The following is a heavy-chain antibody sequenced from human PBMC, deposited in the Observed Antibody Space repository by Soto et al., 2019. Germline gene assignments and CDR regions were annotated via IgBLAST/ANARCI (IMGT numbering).Heavy chain of an antibody. CDR1: GGSIGTINYY. Sequence: QVQLQESGPGLLKPSQTLSLTCTVSGGSIGTINYYWGWIRQPPGKGLEWLGYISYSGRTYYNPSLKSRVSISADTSKNQFPLNLSSVTAADTAVYYCAGDKKCGGDCYDYWGQGTLVTVSS. V-gene: IGHV4-30-4*01. CDR3: AGDKKCGGDCYDY. D-gene: IGHD2-21*02. J-gene: IGHJ4*02. CDR2: ISYSGRT.